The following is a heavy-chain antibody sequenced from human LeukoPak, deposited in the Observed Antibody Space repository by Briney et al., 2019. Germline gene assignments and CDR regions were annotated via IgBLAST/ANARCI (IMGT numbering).Heavy chain of an antibody. Sequence: SVEVSCKASGGTFSSYAISWVRQAPGQGLEWMGGIIPIFGTANYAQKFQGRVTITADESTSTAYMELSSLRSEDTAVYYCARDSSEFRSLIPHWGQGTLVTVSS. CDR1: GGTFSSYA. CDR2: IIPIFGTA. V-gene: IGHV1-69*01. J-gene: IGHJ1*01. CDR3: ARDSSEFRSLIPH. D-gene: IGHD2-21*01.